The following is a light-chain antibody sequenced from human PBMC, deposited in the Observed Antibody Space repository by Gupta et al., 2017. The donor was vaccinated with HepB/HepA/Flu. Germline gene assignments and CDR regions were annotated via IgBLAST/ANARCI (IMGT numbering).Light chain of an antibody. CDR3: QQRSNCPPIT. Sequence: DIVLTQSPAPLSLSLGERATISCRASQSVSSYLAWYQQKPGKAPRILIYDASNRDTGIPARFSGSGAGTDFTLTISSLEPEDFAVYYCQQRSNCPPITFGPGTKVDIK. J-gene: IGKJ3*01. CDR2: DAS. V-gene: IGKV3-11*01. CDR1: QSVSSY.